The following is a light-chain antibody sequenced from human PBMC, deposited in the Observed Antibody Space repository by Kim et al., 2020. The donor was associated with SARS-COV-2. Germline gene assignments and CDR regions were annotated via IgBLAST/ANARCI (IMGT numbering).Light chain of an antibody. Sequence: WSPGKRPTPSCRASQSVSSTYLAWYQQKPGQAPRLLIQGTSIRATGIPDRFSGSGSGTDFTLTISRLEPEDFAVYYCHQYDNSPDTFGQGTKLEI. CDR2: GTS. J-gene: IGKJ2*01. CDR1: QSVSSTY. V-gene: IGKV3-20*01. CDR3: HQYDNSPDT.